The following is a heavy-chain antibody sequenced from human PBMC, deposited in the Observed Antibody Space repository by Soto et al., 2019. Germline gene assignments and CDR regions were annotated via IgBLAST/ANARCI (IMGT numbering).Heavy chain of an antibody. CDR3: ARDLAAAGTDDAFDI. CDR2: ISSSSSYI. Sequence: PGGSLRLSCAASGFTFGSYSMNWVRQAPGKGLEWVSSISSSSSYIYYADSVKGRFTISRDNAKNSLYLQMNSLRAEDTAVYYCARDLAAAGTDDAFDIWGQGTMVTVSS. V-gene: IGHV3-21*01. CDR1: GFTFGSYS. J-gene: IGHJ3*02. D-gene: IGHD6-13*01.